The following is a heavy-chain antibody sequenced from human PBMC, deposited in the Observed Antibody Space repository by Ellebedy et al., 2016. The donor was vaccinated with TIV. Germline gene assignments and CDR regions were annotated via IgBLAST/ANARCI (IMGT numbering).Heavy chain of an antibody. Sequence: MPSETLSLTCTVSGGSISISNYYWGWIRQPPGKGLEWIGSIYYSGSTYYNPSLKSRVTISVDTSKNQFSLEPGSVTAADTAVYYCARSFDGYNSNAFDIWGQGTMVTVSS. CDR2: IYYSGST. J-gene: IGHJ3*02. CDR3: ARSFDGYNSNAFDI. D-gene: IGHD5-24*01. CDR1: GGSISISNYY. V-gene: IGHV4-39*01.